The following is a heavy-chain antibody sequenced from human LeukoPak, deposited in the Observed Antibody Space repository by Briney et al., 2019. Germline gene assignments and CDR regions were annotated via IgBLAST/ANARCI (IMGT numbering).Heavy chain of an antibody. V-gene: IGHV3-53*01. D-gene: IGHD6-13*01. CDR3: AKGVDSSSWYSFDY. J-gene: IGHJ4*02. CDR1: GFTVSSKY. Sequence: GGSLRLSCEASGFTVSSKYMSWVRQAPGKGLEWVSTLYSNGNTYYADSVKGRFTISRDNSKNTLSLQMNSLRAEDTAVYYCAKGVDSSSWYSFDYWGQGTLVTVSS. CDR2: LYSNGNT.